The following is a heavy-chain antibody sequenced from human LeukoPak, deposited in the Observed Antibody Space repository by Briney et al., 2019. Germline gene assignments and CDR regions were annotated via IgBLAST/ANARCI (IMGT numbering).Heavy chain of an antibody. Sequence: GGSLRLSCAASGFTFSSYAMSWVRQAPGKGLEWVSAISGSGGSTYYADSVKGRFTISRDNSKNTLYLQMNSLRAEDTAVYYCAKSRADSSGWYSSTWFDLWGQGTLVTVSS. J-gene: IGHJ5*02. D-gene: IGHD6-19*01. CDR1: GFTFSSYA. CDR3: AKSRADSSGWYSSTWFDL. V-gene: IGHV3-23*01. CDR2: ISGSGGST.